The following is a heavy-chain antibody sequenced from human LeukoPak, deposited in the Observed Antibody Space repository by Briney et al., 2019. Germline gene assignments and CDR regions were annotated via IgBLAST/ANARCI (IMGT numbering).Heavy chain of an antibody. Sequence: GASVKVSCKASGYTFTSYAMHWVRQAPGQRLEWMGWINAGNGNTKYSQKFQGRVTITRDTSASTAYMELSSLRSEGTAVYYCAKDEEYMVRGVIIRGIVDYWGQGTLVTVSS. D-gene: IGHD3-10*01. CDR3: AKDEEYMVRGVIIRGIVDY. J-gene: IGHJ4*02. CDR1: GYTFTSYA. V-gene: IGHV1-3*01. CDR2: INAGNGNT.